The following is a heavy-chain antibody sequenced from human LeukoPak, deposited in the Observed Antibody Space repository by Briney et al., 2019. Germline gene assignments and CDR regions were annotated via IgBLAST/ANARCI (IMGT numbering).Heavy chain of an antibody. Sequence: GGSLRLSCAASGFTFSSYWMHWVRHAPGKGLAWVSRINSDGSSTSYADSVKGRFTISRDNAKNTLYLQMNSLRAEDTAVYYCARDPSDYDFWSGYYKDDAFDIWGQGTMVTVSS. CDR2: INSDGSST. CDR3: ARDPSDYDFWSGYYKDDAFDI. D-gene: IGHD3-3*01. CDR1: GFTFSSYW. J-gene: IGHJ3*02. V-gene: IGHV3-74*01.